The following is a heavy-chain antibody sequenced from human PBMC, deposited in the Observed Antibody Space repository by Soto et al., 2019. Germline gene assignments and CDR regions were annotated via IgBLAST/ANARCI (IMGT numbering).Heavy chain of an antibody. CDR1: GYTFTSYG. D-gene: IGHD3-3*01. CDR2: ISAYNGNT. CDR3: AGYKIWSGYYHYYYYGMDV. J-gene: IGHJ6*02. V-gene: IGHV1-18*04. Sequence: ASVKVSCKASGYTFTSYGISWVRQAPGQGLEWMGWISAYNGNTNYAQKLRGRVTMTTDTSTSTAYMELRSLRSDDTAVYYCAGYKIWSGYYHYYYYGMDVGGQGTTVTVSS.